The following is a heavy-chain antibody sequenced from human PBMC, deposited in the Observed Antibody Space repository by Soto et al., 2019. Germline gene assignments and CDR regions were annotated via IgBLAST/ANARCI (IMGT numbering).Heavy chain of an antibody. D-gene: IGHD3-3*01. CDR1: GFTVSSNY. J-gene: IGHJ6*02. Sequence: GGSLRLSCAASGFTVSSNYMSWVRQAPGKGLEWVSVIYSGGSTYYADSVKGRFTISRDNSKNMLYLQMNSLRAEDTAVYYCARDLTIFGVVNYYYGMDVWGQGTTVTVSS. CDR3: ARDLTIFGVVNYYYGMDV. V-gene: IGHV3-66*01. CDR2: IYSGGST.